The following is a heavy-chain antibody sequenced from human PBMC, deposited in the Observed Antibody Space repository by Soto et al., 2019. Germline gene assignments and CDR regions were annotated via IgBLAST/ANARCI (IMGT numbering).Heavy chain of an antibody. CDR2: SIPIFGTA. CDR3: ARGRGYSGDDHYYYFDMDV. CDR1: GGTFNNYP. J-gene: IGHJ6*02. Sequence: QVQLVQSGAEVKKPASSVKVSCKASGGTFNNYPITWVRQAPGEGLEWMGGSIPIFGTANYAQNFQGRVTISVDESTSTAYMELSSLRSEDTAVYYCARGRGYSGDDHYYYFDMDVRGQGTTVTVSS. D-gene: IGHD5-12*01. V-gene: IGHV1-69*01.